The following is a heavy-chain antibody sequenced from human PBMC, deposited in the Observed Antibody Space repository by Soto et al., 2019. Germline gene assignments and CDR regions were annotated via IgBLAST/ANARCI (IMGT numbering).Heavy chain of an antibody. V-gene: IGHV3-11*01. J-gene: IGHJ4*02. D-gene: IGHD6-13*01. CDR3: ARDYSSWVY. Sequence: LRLACAASGFAFSGYYMSWIRQAPGKGLDWVSYISSSGSTIYYADSVKGRFTISRDNAKNSLYLQMNSLRAEDTAVYYCARDYSSWVYWGQGTLVTVSS. CDR2: ISSSGSTI. CDR1: GFAFSGYY.